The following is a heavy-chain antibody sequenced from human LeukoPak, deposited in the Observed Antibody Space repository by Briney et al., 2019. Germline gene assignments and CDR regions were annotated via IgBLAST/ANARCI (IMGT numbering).Heavy chain of an antibody. Sequence: PGGSLRLSCAASGFTFSSYAMSWVRQAPGKGLEWVSGISGSGGSTYYADSVKGRFTISRDNSKNTPYLQMNSLRAEDTAVYYCAKDHVVVVTSIRHGYFDYWGQGTLDTVSS. CDR1: GFTFSSYA. J-gene: IGHJ4*02. CDR3: AKDHVVVVTSIRHGYFDY. V-gene: IGHV3-23*01. CDR2: ISGSGGST. D-gene: IGHD2-21*02.